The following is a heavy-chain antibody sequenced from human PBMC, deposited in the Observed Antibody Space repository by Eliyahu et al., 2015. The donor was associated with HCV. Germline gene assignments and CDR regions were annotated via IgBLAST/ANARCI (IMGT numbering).Heavy chain of an antibody. CDR2: INWNGGST. V-gene: IGHV3-20*01. J-gene: IGHJ4*02. D-gene: IGHD3-22*01. CDR1: GFXFDDYG. Sequence: EVQLVESGGGVVRPGGXLRLSCAASGFXFDDYGMSWVRQAPGKGLEWVSGINWNGGSTGYADSVKGRFTISRDNAKNSLYLQMNSLRAEDTALYHCARDSYYDSSGLLSYWGQGTLVTVSS. CDR3: ARDSYYDSSGLLSY.